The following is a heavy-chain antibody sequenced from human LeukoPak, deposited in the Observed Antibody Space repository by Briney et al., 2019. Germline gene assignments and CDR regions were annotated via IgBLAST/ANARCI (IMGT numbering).Heavy chain of an antibody. D-gene: IGHD1-14*01. CDR2: IIPIFGTA. V-gene: IGHV1-69*06. J-gene: IGHJ6*03. CDR1: GYTFTSYG. CDR3: ARWSGRQEPNYYYMDV. Sequence: SVKVSCKASGYTFTSYGISWVRQAPGQGLEWMGGIIPIFGTANYAQKFQGRVTITADKSTSTAYMELSSLRSEDTAVYYCARWSGRQEPNYYYMDVWGKGTTVTVSS.